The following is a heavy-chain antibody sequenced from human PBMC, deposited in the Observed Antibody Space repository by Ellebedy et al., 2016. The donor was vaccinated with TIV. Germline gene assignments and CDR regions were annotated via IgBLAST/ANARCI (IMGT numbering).Heavy chain of an antibody. D-gene: IGHD2-8*02. V-gene: IGHV4-59*08. J-gene: IGHJ5*02. CDR3: VGATGGTSESWFDP. Sequence: SETLSLTXTISGASVRSYYWTWIRQPPGKGLEWIGYIYYSVRTDYNPSLKSRVSISVDTSKNQFSLRLSSVTAADTAVYYCVGATGGTSESWFDPWGQGALVTVSS. CDR2: IYYSVRT. CDR1: GASVRSYY.